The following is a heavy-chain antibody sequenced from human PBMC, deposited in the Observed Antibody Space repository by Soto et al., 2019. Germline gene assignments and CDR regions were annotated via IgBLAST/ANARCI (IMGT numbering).Heavy chain of an antibody. Sequence: EVQLVESGGGLVQPGRSLRLSCAASGFTFDDYAMHWVRQAPGKGLEWVSGISWNSGSIGYADSVKGRFTISRDNAKNSLYLQMNSLRAEETALYYCAKGRPGYFDYWGQGTLVTVSS. J-gene: IGHJ4*02. CDR1: GFTFDDYA. D-gene: IGHD3-10*01. CDR2: ISWNSGSI. V-gene: IGHV3-9*01. CDR3: AKGRPGYFDY.